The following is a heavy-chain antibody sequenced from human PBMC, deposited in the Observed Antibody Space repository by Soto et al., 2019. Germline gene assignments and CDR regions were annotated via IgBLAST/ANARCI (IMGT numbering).Heavy chain of an antibody. D-gene: IGHD3-22*01. Sequence: SETLSLTCTVSGVSISDGYYWTWIHQHPGKGLECIGSISASGSTSYNPSLKSRLTVSVDKSKNQLYLNLRSVTAADTAVYYCARRDRSGFSYWLDTWGQGTLVTVSS. CDR2: ISASGST. J-gene: IGHJ5*02. CDR1: GVSISDGYY. CDR3: ARRDRSGFSYWLDT. V-gene: IGHV4-31*03.